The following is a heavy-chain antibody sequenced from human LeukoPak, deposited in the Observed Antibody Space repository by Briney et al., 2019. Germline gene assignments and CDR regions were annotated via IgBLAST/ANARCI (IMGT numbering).Heavy chain of an antibody. V-gene: IGHV1-2*06. CDR2: INPNNGDT. CDR3: ARSHSGWYADYYYYMDV. CDR1: GYTFTDYY. J-gene: IGHJ6*03. D-gene: IGHD6-19*01. Sequence: GASVKVSCKASGYTFTDYYFHWVRQAPGQGLEWMGRINPNNGDTNYAQKFQGRVTMTRDTSISTAYMELSRLGSDDTAVYYCARSHSGWYADYYYYMDVWGKGTTVTASS.